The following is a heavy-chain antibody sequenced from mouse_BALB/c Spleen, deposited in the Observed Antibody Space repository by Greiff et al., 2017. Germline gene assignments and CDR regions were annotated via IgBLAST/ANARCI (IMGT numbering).Heavy chain of an antibody. D-gene: IGHD4-1*01. Sequence: QVQLQQSGAELVRPGTSVKVSCKASGYAFTNYLIEWVKQRPGQGLEWIGVINPGSGGTNYNEKFKGKATLTADKSSSTAYMQLSSLTSEDSAVYFCARGTGTRSYFDYWGQGTTLTVSS. J-gene: IGHJ2*01. CDR3: ARGTGTRSYFDY. V-gene: IGHV1-54*01. CDR1: GYAFTNYL. CDR2: INPGSGGT.